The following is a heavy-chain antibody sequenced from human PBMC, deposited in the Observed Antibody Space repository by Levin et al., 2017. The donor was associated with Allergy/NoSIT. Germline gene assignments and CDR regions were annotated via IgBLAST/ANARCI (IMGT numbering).Heavy chain of an antibody. CDR2: IYYSGST. CDR1: GDSISSSSYY. V-gene: IGHV4-39*01. J-gene: IGHJ3*02. Sequence: MASETLSLTCTVSGDSISSSSYYWGWIRQPPGKGLEWIGSIYYSGSTYYNPSLKSRVTISVDTSKNQFSLKLSFVTAADTAVYYCARRGAAHFAFDIWGQGTMVTVSS. CDR3: ARRGAAHFAFDI. D-gene: IGHD1-26*01.